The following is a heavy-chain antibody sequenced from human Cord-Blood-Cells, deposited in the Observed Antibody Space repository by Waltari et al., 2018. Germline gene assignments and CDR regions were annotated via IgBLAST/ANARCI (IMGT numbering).Heavy chain of an antibody. J-gene: IGHJ4*02. Sequence: QVQLVESGGGVVQPGRSLRLSCAESGFTFSGSGMHWVRPDPGKGLEWVAVIWYDGSNKYYADSVKGRFTISRDNSKNTLYLQMNSLRAEDTAVYYCARENRAARSYYFDYWGQGTLVTLSS. CDR1: GFTFSGSG. V-gene: IGHV3-33*01. CDR2: IWYDGSNK. D-gene: IGHD6-6*01. CDR3: ARENRAARSYYFDY.